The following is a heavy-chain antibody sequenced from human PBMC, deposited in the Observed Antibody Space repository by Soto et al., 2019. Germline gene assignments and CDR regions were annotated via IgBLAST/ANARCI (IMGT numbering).Heavy chain of an antibody. D-gene: IGHD2-2*01. CDR3: ARGYCSSTSCYPSDWYFDL. J-gene: IGHJ2*01. V-gene: IGHV4-59*01. CDR2: IYYSGST. CDR1: GGSISSYY. Sequence: SETLSLTCTVSGGSISSYYWSWIRQPPGKGLEWIGYIYYSGSTNYNPSLKSRVTISVDTSRNQFSLKLSSVTAADTAVYYCARGYCSSTSCYPSDWYFDLWGRGTLVTVSS.